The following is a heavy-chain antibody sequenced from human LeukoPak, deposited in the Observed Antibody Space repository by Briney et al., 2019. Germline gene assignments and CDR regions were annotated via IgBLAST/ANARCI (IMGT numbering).Heavy chain of an antibody. J-gene: IGHJ6*02. V-gene: IGHV3-30*02. D-gene: IGHD7-27*01. CDR1: GFTFSSYG. CDR3: AKEGTGFYYYYGLDV. CDR2: IWSDGSNK. Sequence: GGSLRLSCAASGFTFSSYGMHWVRQTPGKGLEWVAIIWSDGSNKYYADSVKGRFTISRDNSKNTLYLQMNSLRAEDTTVYYCAKEGTGFYYYYGLDVWGQGTTVTVSS.